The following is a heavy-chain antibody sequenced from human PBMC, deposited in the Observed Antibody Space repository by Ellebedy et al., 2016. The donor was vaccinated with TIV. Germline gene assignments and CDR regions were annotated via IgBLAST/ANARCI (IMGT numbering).Heavy chain of an antibody. Sequence: MPSETLSLTCTVSGDSISSGGHYWSWIRQPPGKGLEWIAYIYYSGDTQYNPSLKSRVTISVDTSKNQFSLKLSSVTAADTAVYYCARHFYHHNNRGYPTGNWFDPWGQGTLVTVSS. J-gene: IGHJ5*02. CDR1: GDSISSGGHY. V-gene: IGHV4-31*03. CDR2: IYYSGDT. CDR3: ARHFYHHNNRGYPTGNWFDP. D-gene: IGHD3-22*01.